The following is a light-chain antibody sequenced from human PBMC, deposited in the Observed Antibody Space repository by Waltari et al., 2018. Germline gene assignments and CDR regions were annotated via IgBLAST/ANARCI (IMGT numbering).Light chain of an antibody. CDR2: EVS. CDR3: SSYTTSNAPGV. V-gene: IGLV2-14*01. J-gene: IGLJ1*01. CDR1: DSDVGAYNF. Sequence: QSALTQSASVPGSPGQSITISCTGTDSDVGAYNFVSWYRQHPGKAPHLIIYEVSERPPGISGRFSGSKSDNTASLTLAGLQADDEAVYYCSSYTTSNAPGVFGTGTKVTVL.